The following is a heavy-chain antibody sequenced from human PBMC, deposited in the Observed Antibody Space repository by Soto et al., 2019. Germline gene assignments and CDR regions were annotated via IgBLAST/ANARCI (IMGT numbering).Heavy chain of an antibody. D-gene: IGHD3-3*01. CDR3: ARVSTIFGVVIDYFDY. Sequence: ASVKVSCKASGYTFTSYYMHWVRQAPGQGLEWMGIINPSGGSTSYAQKFQGRVTMTRDTSTSTVYMELSSLRSEDTAVYYCARVSTIFGVVIDYFDYWGQGTLVTVSS. CDR2: INPSGGST. V-gene: IGHV1-46*03. J-gene: IGHJ4*02. CDR1: GYTFTSYY.